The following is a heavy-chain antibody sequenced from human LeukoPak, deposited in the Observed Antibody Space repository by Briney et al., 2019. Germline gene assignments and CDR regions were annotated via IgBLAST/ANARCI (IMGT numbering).Heavy chain of an antibody. D-gene: IGHD3-3*01. CDR2: INHSGST. CDR1: GGSFSGYY. V-gene: IGHV4-34*01. J-gene: IGHJ4*02. CDR3: ARVRFLEWFLYYFDY. Sequence: SETLSLTCAVYGGSFSGYYWSWIRQPPGKGLEWIGEINHSGSTNYNPSLKSRVTISVDTSKNQFSLKLSSVTAADTAVYYCARVRFLEWFLYYFDYWGRGTLVTVSS.